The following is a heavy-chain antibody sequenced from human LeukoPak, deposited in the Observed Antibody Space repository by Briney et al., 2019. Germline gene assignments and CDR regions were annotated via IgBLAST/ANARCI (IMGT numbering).Heavy chain of an antibody. CDR2: IYYSGST. D-gene: IGHD4-23*01. J-gene: IGHJ4*02. CDR3: ARDNGNYGGFDY. V-gene: IGHV4-31*03. Sequence: PSETLSLTCTVSGGSISSGGYYWSWIRQHPGKGLEWIGYIYYSGSTYYNPSLKSRVTISVDTSKNQFSLKLSSVTAADTAVYYCARDNGNYGGFDYWGQGTLVTVSS. CDR1: GGSISSGGYY.